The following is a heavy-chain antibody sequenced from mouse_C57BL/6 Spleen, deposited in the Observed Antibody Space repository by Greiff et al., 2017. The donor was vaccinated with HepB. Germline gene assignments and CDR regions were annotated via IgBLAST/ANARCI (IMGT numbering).Heavy chain of an antibody. CDR3: AREGRLDY. J-gene: IGHJ3*01. CDR1: GFAFSSYA. Sequence: EVKLMESGGGLVKPGGSLKLSCAASGFAFSSYAIAWVRQTPEKRLEWVPTISDGVSYTYYPDNVKGRFTHSRDNAKNNLYLQMSHLKPEDTAMYYCAREGRLDYWGQVTLVTVAA. CDR2: ISDGVSYT. V-gene: IGHV5-4*01.